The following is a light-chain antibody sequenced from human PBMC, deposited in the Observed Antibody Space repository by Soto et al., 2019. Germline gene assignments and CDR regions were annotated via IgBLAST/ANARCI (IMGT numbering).Light chain of an antibody. CDR1: QSISNK. CDR2: GAS. J-gene: IGKJ4*01. Sequence: EIVMTQSPGTLSVSPGERATLSCRASQSISNKLAWHQQKPGQAPRLLVYGASTRASGISPRFTGSGSGTDFNLTISSLQSEDFAVYYCQQYENWPLTFGGGTRWIS. CDR3: QQYENWPLT. V-gene: IGKV3-15*01.